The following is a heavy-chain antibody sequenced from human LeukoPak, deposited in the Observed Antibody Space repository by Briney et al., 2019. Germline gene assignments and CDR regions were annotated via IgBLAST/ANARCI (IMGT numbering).Heavy chain of an antibody. CDR1: GFTFSNYW. CDR3: AKDYCSGGTCFFDS. Sequence: GGSLRLSCAASGFTFSNYWMHWVRQAPGKGLVWVSRITTYGSTTAYADSVKGRFTISRDNAKNSLYPQMNSLRAEYTALCYCAKDYCSGGTCFFDSWGQGTLVTVSS. V-gene: IGHV3-74*01. J-gene: IGHJ4*02. D-gene: IGHD2-15*01. CDR2: ITTYGSTT.